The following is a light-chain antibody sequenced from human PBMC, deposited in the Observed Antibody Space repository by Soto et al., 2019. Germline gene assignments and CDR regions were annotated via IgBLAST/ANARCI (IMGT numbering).Light chain of an antibody. V-gene: IGLV1-40*01. J-gene: IGLJ1*01. CDR1: NSNIGADYD. Sequence: QSVLTQPPSVSGAPGQRAPISCTGTNSNIGADYDVHWYQQFPGTAPKLLIYDNNNRPSGVPDRFSGSKSGTSASLAITGLQAEDEADYYCQSYDSSLSGYVFGTGTKLTVL. CDR2: DNN. CDR3: QSYDSSLSGYV.